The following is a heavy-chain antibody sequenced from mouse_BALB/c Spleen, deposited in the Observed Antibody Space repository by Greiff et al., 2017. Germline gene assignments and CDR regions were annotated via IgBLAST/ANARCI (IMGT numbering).Heavy chain of an antibody. Sequence: QVQLKESGPELVKPGASVRISCKASGYTFTSYYIHWVKQRPGQGLEWIGWIYPGNVNTKYNEKFKGKATLTADKSSSTAYMQLSSLTSEDSAVYFCARDDFPYAMDYWGQGTSVTVSS. CDR1: GYTFTSYY. V-gene: IGHV1S56*01. CDR2: IYPGNVNT. CDR3: ARDDFPYAMDY. D-gene: IGHD2-4*01. J-gene: IGHJ4*01.